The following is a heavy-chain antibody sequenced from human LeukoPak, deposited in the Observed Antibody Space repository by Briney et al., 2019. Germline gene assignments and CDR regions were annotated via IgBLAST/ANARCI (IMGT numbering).Heavy chain of an antibody. D-gene: IGHD6-13*01. V-gene: IGHV1-2*02. J-gene: IGHJ4*02. CDR2: INPNSGGT. Sequence: ASVKVSCKASGYTFTGYYMHWVRQAPGQGLEWMGWINPNSGGTNYAQKFQGRVTMTRDMSISTAYMELSRLRSDDTAVYYCARRARYSSSWYLLDYWGQGTLVTVSS. CDR1: GYTFTGYY. CDR3: ARRARYSSSWYLLDY.